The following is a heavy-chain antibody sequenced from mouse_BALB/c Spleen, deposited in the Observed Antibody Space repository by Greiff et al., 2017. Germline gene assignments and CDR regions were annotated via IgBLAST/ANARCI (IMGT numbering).Heavy chain of an antibody. CDR2: INSNGGST. D-gene: IGHD2-4*01. CDR1: GFTFSSYG. Sequence: EVKLVESGGGLVQPGGSLTLSCAASGFTFSSYGMSWVRQTPDKRLELVATINSNGGSTYYPDSVKGRFTISRDNAKNTLYLQMSSLKSEDTAMYYCARDDDYEKGAMDYWGQGTSVTVSS. CDR3: ARDDDYEKGAMDY. V-gene: IGHV5-6-3*01. J-gene: IGHJ4*01.